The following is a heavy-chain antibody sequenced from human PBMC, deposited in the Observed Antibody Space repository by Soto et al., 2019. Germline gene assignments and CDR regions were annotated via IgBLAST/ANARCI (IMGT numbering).Heavy chain of an antibody. CDR2: IYYSGST. CDR1: GGSISSGGYY. CDR3: VRVDIFTRTPFYY. V-gene: IGHV4-31*03. Sequence: SETLSLTCTVSGGSISSGGYYWSWIRQHPGKGLEWIGYIYYSGSTYYNPSLKSRVTISVDTSKNQFSLKLSSVTAADTAVYYWVRVDIFTRTPFYYWGQGTLVPVSS. J-gene: IGHJ4*02. D-gene: IGHD3-9*01.